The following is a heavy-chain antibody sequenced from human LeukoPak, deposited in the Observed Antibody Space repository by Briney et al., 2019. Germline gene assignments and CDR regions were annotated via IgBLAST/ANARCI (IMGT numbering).Heavy chain of an antibody. J-gene: IGHJ4*02. CDR3: TRDAPAGGKLDS. CDR2: IFDVGNT. CDR1: GFRVSDYY. D-gene: IGHD4-23*01. V-gene: IGHV3-66*01. Sequence: GGSLRLSCAVSGFRVSDYYMSWVRQAPGKGLEWVSVIFDVGNTYYADSVKDRFTISRDNSKNTLYLQMNSLRVEDTAVYYCTRDAPAGGKLDSWGQGTLVTVSS.